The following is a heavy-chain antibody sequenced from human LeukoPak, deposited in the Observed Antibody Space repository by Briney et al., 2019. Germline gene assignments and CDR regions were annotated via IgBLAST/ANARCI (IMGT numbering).Heavy chain of an antibody. V-gene: IGHV3-74*01. D-gene: IGHD2-15*01. J-gene: IGHJ6*02. CDR2: INSDGSST. CDR3: ARAVSPRGWLYYYYGMDV. CDR1: GFTFSSYW. Sequence: GGSLRLSCAASGFTFSSYWMHWVRQAPGKGLVWVSRINSDGSSTSYADSVKGRFTISRDNAKNTLYLQMNSLRAEDTAVYYCARAVSPRGWLYYYYGMDVWGQGTTVTV.